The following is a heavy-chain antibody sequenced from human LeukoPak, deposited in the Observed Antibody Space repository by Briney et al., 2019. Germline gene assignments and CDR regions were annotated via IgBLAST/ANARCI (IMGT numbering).Heavy chain of an antibody. CDR1: GGTFSSYA. J-gene: IGHJ3*02. V-gene: IGHV1-69*13. CDR3: ARVIYYDSSGYYHHDAFDI. D-gene: IGHD3-22*01. CDR2: IIPIFGTA. Sequence: SVKVSCKASGGTFSSYAISWVRQAPGQGLEWMGGIIPIFGTANYAQKFQGRVTITADESTSTAYMELSSLRSEDTAVYYCARVIYYDSSGYYHHDAFDIWGQGTMVTVSS.